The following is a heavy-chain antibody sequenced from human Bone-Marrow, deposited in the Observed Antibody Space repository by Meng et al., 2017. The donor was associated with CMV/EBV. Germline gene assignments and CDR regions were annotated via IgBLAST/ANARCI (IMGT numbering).Heavy chain of an antibody. J-gene: IGHJ5*02. CDR3: VPEQWFDP. CDR2: ISSSSSYI. V-gene: IGHV3-21*01. D-gene: IGHD6-13*01. Sequence: GESLKISCAASGFTFSSYSMNWVRQAPGKGLEWVSSISSSSSYIYYADSVKGRFTISRDNSKNTLYLQMNGLRAEDTAVYYCVPEQWFDPWGQGTLVTVSS. CDR1: GFTFSSYS.